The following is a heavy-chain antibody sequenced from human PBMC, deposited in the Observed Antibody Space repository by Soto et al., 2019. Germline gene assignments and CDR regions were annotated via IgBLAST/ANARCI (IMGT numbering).Heavy chain of an antibody. CDR2: IFSNDEK. J-gene: IGHJ3*02. CDR1: GFSLSNARMG. Sequence: QVTLKESGPVLVKPTETLTLTCTVSGFSLSNARMGVSWIRQPPGKALEWLAHIFSNDEKSYSTSLKSRLTIXXDXSXXQVVLTMTNMDPVDTATYYCARIPMTTVTAPAFDIWGQGTMVTVSS. D-gene: IGHD4-17*01. CDR3: ARIPMTTVTAPAFDI. V-gene: IGHV2-26*01.